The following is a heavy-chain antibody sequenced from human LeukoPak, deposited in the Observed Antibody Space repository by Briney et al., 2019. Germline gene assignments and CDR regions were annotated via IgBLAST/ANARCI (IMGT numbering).Heavy chain of an antibody. CDR1: GGSISSYY. CDR3: PRGIAALLLYYYYYMDV. Sequence: SETLSLTXTVSGGSISSYYWSWIRQPAGKGLEWIGRIYTSGSTNYNPSLKSRVTMSVDTSKNQFSLKLSSVTAADTSVYYCPRGIAALLLYYYYYMDVWGKGTTVTVSS. D-gene: IGHD6-6*01. V-gene: IGHV4-4*07. CDR2: IYTSGST. J-gene: IGHJ6*03.